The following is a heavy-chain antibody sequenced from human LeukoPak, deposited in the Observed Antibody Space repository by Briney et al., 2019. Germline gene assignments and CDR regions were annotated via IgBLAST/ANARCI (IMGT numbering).Heavy chain of an antibody. CDR1: GFTLRNYW. D-gene: IGHD3-10*01. CDR3: AKDLHYGSADY. V-gene: IGHV3-74*01. CDR2: IYPDGSTT. J-gene: IGHJ4*02. Sequence: PGGSLSLSCAVSGFTLRNYWMHWVRQDPGRGRVWVSFIYPDGSTTNYADFVKGRFTISIDNAKDALYLQMNSLRAEDTAGYYCAKDLHYGSADYWGQGTPVTVSS.